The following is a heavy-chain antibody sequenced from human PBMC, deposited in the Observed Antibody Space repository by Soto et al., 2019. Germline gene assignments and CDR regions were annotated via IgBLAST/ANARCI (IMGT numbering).Heavy chain of an antibody. V-gene: IGHV1-46*01. CDR3: ARCLPYSSSWYVIWAEYYGMDV. D-gene: IGHD6-13*01. J-gene: IGHJ6*02. CDR2: INPSGGST. CDR1: GYTFTSYY. Sequence: ASVKVSCKASGYTFTSYYMHWVRQAPGQGLEWMGIINPSGGSTSYAQKFQGRVTMTRDTSTSTVYMELSSLRSEDTAVYYCARCLPYSSSWYVIWAEYYGMDVWGQGTTVTVSS.